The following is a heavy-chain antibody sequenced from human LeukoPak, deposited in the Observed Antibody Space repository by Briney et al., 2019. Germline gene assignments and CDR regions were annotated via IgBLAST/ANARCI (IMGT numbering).Heavy chain of an antibody. J-gene: IGHJ4*02. CDR1: GFTFSSYL. V-gene: IGHV3-74*01. D-gene: IGHD1-26*01. CDR2: ISSDGSST. Sequence: GGSLRLSCAASGFTFSSYLMHWVRQAPGKGLVWVSRISSDGSSTSYADSVKGRFTISRDNAKNTLYLQMNSLRAEDTAVYYCARDRRWELDYWGQGTLVTVSS. CDR3: ARDRRWELDY.